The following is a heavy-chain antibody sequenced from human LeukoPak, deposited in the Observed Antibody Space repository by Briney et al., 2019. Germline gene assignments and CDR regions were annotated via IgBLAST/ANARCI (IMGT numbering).Heavy chain of an antibody. CDR1: GFTFSTYG. Sequence: GESLRLSCAASGFTFSTYGMNWVRQAPGEGLEWVSYISDSSSTIYYADSVKGRFTISRDNAKNSLYLQMNSLRDEDTAVYYCARDCSGSYLRYYFDYWGQGTLVTVSS. D-gene: IGHD1-26*01. V-gene: IGHV3-48*02. CDR3: ARDCSGSYLRYYFDY. J-gene: IGHJ4*02. CDR2: ISDSSSTI.